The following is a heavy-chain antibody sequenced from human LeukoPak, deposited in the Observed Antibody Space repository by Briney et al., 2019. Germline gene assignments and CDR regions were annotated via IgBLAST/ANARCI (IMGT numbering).Heavy chain of an antibody. V-gene: IGHV1-2*02. D-gene: IGHD2/OR15-2a*01. J-gene: IGHJ4*02. CDR2: IGPHSTFT. CDR3: VREGEGPLSKDFDY. Sequence: GASVKVSCKSSGFTFTDHYIHWVRQGPGQGLEWMGYIGPHSTFTSSPQEFQGRVTMTRDASMSTAYMELTGLTPDDTAVYYCVREGEGPLSKDFDYWGQGTLVTVSS. CDR1: GFTFTDHY.